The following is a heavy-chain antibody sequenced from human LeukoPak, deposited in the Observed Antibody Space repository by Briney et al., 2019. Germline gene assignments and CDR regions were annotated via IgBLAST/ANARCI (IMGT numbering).Heavy chain of an antibody. CDR3: ARDQMVRGPYYYYYYMDV. D-gene: IGHD3-10*01. CDR2: IKQDGSEK. V-gene: IGHV3-7*01. CDR1: GFTFSNYW. Sequence: GGSLRLSCAASGFTFSNYWMSWVPQAPGKGLEWVANIKQDGSEKYYVDSVKGRFTISRDNAKNSLYLQMNSLRAEDTAVYYCARDQMVRGPYYYYYYMDVWGKGTTVTVSS. J-gene: IGHJ6*03.